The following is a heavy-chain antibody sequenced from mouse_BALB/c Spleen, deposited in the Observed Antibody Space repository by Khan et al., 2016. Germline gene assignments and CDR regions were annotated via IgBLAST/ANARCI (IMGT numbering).Heavy chain of an antibody. J-gene: IGHJ4*01. CDR2: INPSTGYT. Sequence: QVQLKQSGAELAKPGASVKMSCKASGYTFTSYWMHWVKQRPGQGLEWIGYINPSTGYTEYNQKFKDKATLTADKSSSTAYMQLSSLTSEDSAVYYCATHYDYDEFYAMDYWGQGTAVTVSS. V-gene: IGHV1-7*01. D-gene: IGHD2-4*01. CDR3: ATHYDYDEFYAMDY. CDR1: GYTFTSYW.